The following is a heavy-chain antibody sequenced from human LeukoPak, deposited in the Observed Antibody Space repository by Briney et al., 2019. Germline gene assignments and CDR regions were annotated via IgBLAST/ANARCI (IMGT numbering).Heavy chain of an antibody. CDR1: GFIFDDYA. D-gene: IGHD5-18*01. CDR3: ARDVWTAMAPDAFDI. CDR2: ISWNNGSI. Sequence: QTGGSLRLSCAASGFIFDDYAMHWVRQAPGKGLEWVSGISWNNGSIGYADSVKGRFTISRDNAKNSLYLQMNSLRAEDTAVYYCARDVWTAMAPDAFDIWGQGTMVTVSS. J-gene: IGHJ3*02. V-gene: IGHV3-9*01.